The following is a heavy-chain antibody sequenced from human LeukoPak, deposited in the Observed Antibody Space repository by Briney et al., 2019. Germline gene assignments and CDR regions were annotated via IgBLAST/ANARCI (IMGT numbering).Heavy chain of an antibody. CDR3: AKDRSYQLLSGPDY. Sequence: PGGSLRLSCSASGFTLSSYSMTWVRQAPGKGLEWVSFISSSSSYIYYADSVKGRFTISRDNSKNTLYLQMNSLRAEDTAVYYCAKDRSYQLLSGPDYWGQGTLVTVSS. V-gene: IGHV3-21*01. J-gene: IGHJ4*02. CDR2: ISSSSSYI. D-gene: IGHD2-2*01. CDR1: GFTLSSYS.